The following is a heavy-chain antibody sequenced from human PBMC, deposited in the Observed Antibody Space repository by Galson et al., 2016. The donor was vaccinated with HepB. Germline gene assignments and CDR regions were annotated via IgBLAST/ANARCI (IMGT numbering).Heavy chain of an antibody. CDR2: IRSNSYGGTT. CDR1: AASGFSFSNYA. CDR3: SRVGDTIFGVAHYYFDMDV. V-gene: IGHV3-49*04. D-gene: IGHD3-3*01. Sequence: SLRLSCAASAASGFSFSNYAFHWVRQAPGKGLEWVGFIRSNSYGGTTEYAASLKGRFTISRDDSKTIAYLQVNRLKTEDTALYYCSRVGDTIFGVAHYYFDMDVWGQGTTVTVSS. J-gene: IGHJ6*02.